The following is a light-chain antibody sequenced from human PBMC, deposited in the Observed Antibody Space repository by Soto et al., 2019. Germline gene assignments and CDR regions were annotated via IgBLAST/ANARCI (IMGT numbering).Light chain of an antibody. J-gene: IGKJ1*01. Sequence: EIVLTQSPGTLSLSPGERATLFCRASQSVATSQLAWYQQKPGQAPRLLIGASSRATGVPDRFIASGSGTDFTLTISRLGPEDFAVYYCQQFASSPRTFGRGTTVEIK. CDR2: GAS. CDR3: QQFASSPRT. V-gene: IGKV3-20*01. CDR1: QSVATSQ.